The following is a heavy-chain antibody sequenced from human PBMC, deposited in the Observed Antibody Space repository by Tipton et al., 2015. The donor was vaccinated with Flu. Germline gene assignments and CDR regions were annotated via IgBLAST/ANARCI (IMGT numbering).Heavy chain of an antibody. V-gene: IGHV3-30*18. CDR2: ISYHGSNQ. Sequence: SLRLSCAASGFTFSSYGMHWVRQAPGKGLECVAIISYHGSNQYYADSVKGRFTISRDNSKNTLYLQMNSLRAEDTAVYYCAKTGDYYGSGSTLDIDYWGQGTLVTVSS. J-gene: IGHJ4*02. CDR3: AKTGDYYGSGSTLDIDY. CDR1: GFTFSSYG. D-gene: IGHD3-10*01.